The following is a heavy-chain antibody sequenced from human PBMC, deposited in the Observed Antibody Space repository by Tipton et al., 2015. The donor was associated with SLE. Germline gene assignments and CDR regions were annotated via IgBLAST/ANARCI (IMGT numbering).Heavy chain of an antibody. CDR1: GGSISSSSYY. V-gene: IGHV4-39*07. Sequence: TLSLICTVSGGSISSSSYYWGWIRQPPGKGLEWIGSIYYSGSTYYNPSLKSRVTISVDTSKNQFSLKLSSVTAADTAVYYCADGGGYFSFDYWGQGTLVTVSS. CDR2: IYYSGST. J-gene: IGHJ4*02. CDR3: ADGGGYFSFDY. D-gene: IGHD3-22*01.